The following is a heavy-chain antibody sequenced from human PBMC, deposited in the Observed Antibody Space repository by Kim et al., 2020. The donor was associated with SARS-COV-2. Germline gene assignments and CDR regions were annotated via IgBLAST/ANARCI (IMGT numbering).Heavy chain of an antibody. Sequence: SETLSLTCTVSGCSISSSNYYWGWIRQSPGKGLEWIGSIFYTGSTYSNPALKRRGTISVDTSKNQFSLRLSSVTASDTAVYYCARHGAPSLTSSLDYWGQGTLVTVSS. J-gene: IGHJ4*02. CDR1: GCSISSSNYY. CDR3: ARHGAPSLTSSLDY. V-gene: IGHV4-39*01. CDR2: IFYTGST. D-gene: IGHD3-16*01.